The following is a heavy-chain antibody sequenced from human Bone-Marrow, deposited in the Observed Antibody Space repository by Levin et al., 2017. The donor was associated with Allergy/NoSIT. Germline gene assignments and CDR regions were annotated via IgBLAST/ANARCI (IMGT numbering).Heavy chain of an antibody. Sequence: QTGGSLRLSCTGSGFTFNDYAMNWVRQAPGKGLEWVSVISAGFGSSTYYADSVKGRFIISRDRSKNTLYLQMNSLRADDTAVYYCAKDICPSSSCWYGGMDVWGQGTTVTVSS. CDR3: AKDICPSSSCWYGGMDV. J-gene: IGHJ6*02. D-gene: IGHD2-2*01. CDR2: ISAGFGSST. CDR1: GFTFNDYA. V-gene: IGHV3-23*01.